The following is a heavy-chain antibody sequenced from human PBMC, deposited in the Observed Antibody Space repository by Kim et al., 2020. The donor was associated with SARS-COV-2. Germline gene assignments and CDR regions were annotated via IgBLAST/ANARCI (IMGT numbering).Heavy chain of an antibody. CDR2: MNPNSGNT. CDR3: ASSPPVLRYFDWLSGPPTEFDP. CDR1: GYTFTSYD. Sequence: ASVKVSCKASGYTFTSYDINWVRQATGQGLEWMGWMNPNSGNTGCAQKFQGRVTMTRNTSISTAYMELSSLRSEDTAVYYCASSPPVLRYFDWLSGPPTEFDPWGQGTLVTVSS. D-gene: IGHD3-9*01. V-gene: IGHV1-8*01. J-gene: IGHJ5*02.